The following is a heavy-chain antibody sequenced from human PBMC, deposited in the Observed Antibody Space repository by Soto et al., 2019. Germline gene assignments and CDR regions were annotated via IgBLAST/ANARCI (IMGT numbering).Heavy chain of an antibody. CDR1: GFTFSSYA. CDR2: ISYDGSNK. V-gene: IGHV3-30-3*01. CDR3: ARAAESAEAEYNWFDP. J-gene: IGHJ5*02. Sequence: PGGSLRLSCAASGFTFSSYAMHWVRQAPGKGLEWVAVISYDGSNKYYADSVKGRFTISRDNSKNTLYLQMNSLRAEDTAVYYCARAAESAEAEYNWFDPWGQGTLVTVSS.